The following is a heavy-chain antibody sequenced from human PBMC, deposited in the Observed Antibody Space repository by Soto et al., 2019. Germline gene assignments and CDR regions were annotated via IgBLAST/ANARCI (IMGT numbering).Heavy chain of an antibody. J-gene: IGHJ4*02. Sequence: QVQLVQSGAEEKKPGASVKVSCKASGYTFTSYAMHWVRQAPGQRLEWMGWINAGNGNTKYSQKFLGRVTITRDTPSSTAYMALSSLRSEDSAGYYCARSIVVVTALDYWGQGTLVTVSS. CDR3: ARSIVVVTALDY. CDR2: INAGNGNT. D-gene: IGHD2-21*02. V-gene: IGHV1-3*05. CDR1: GYTFTSYA.